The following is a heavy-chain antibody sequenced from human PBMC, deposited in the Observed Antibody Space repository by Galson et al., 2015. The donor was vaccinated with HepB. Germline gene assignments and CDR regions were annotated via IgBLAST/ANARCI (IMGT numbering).Heavy chain of an antibody. D-gene: IGHD6-25*01. CDR3: LSGSSDSY. J-gene: IGHJ4*02. V-gene: IGHV3-7*03. CDR2: IKPDGSEK. CDR1: GLTFSTSW. Sequence: SLRLSCAASGLTFSTSWMNWVRQTPGKGLEWVANIKPDGSEKNYVYSVRGRFTISRDNARNSVYLQMNSLRAEDTAVYYCLSGSSDSYWGQGTLVTVSS.